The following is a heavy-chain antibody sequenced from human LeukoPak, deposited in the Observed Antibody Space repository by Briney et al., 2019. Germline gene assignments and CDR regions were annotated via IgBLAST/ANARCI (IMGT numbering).Heavy chain of an antibody. D-gene: IGHD2-2*01. CDR1: GGSVSSGSYY. CDR3: ARDGGCGSSTGCYPDAFHI. Sequence: SETLSLTCTVSGGSVSSGSYYWSWIRQPPGKGLEWIGYIYYSGSANYNPSLRSRVTMSVDTSKNQFSLKLNSVTPADTAVYYCARDGGCGSSTGCYPDAFHIWGQGTMVTVSS. V-gene: IGHV4-61*01. J-gene: IGHJ3*02. CDR2: IYYSGSA.